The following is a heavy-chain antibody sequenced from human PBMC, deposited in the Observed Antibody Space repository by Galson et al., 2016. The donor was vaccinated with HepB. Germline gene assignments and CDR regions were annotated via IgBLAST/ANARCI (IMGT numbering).Heavy chain of an antibody. CDR2: INPRGGGT. Sequence: SVKVSCKASGYTFTSYYVNWVRQAPGQGLEWMGAINPRGGGTTYAQKFQGRVTLTRDTSTSTTYMELSSLRSEDTAVYFCARDRDAFMASYYYYGMDVWGQGTTVTVSS. CDR3: ARDRDAFMASYYYYGMDV. CDR1: GYTFTSYY. D-gene: IGHD3-3*02. V-gene: IGHV1-46*01. J-gene: IGHJ6*02.